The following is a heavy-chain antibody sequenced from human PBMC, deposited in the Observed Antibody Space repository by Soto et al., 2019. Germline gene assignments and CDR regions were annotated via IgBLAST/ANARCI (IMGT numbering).Heavy chain of an antibody. Sequence: GGSLRLSCAASGFTFSSYSMNWVRQAPGKGLEWVSYISSSSSTIYYADSVKGRFTISRDNAKNSLYLQMNSLRAEDTAVYYCARDTYYDFWSGYPNYYYYYYMDVWGKGTTVTVSS. CDR2: ISSSSSTI. D-gene: IGHD3-3*01. CDR1: GFTFSSYS. J-gene: IGHJ6*03. CDR3: ARDTYYDFWSGYPNYYYYYYMDV. V-gene: IGHV3-48*01.